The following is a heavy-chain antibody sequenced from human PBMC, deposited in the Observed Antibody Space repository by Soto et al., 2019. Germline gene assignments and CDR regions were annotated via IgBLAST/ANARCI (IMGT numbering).Heavy chain of an antibody. Sequence: QITLKESGPPLVKPTQTLTLTCTFSGFSLSTSGVGVGWIRQPPGKALDWLALIYWDADERYSPSLKSRLTITKDTSKNQVVLTMTNMGPVDTATYYCVYSRSAACGSGFDYWGQGTLVTVSS. CDR1: GFSLSTSGVG. CDR3: VYSRSAACGSGFDY. J-gene: IGHJ4*02. D-gene: IGHD2-21*01. V-gene: IGHV2-5*02. CDR2: IYWDADE.